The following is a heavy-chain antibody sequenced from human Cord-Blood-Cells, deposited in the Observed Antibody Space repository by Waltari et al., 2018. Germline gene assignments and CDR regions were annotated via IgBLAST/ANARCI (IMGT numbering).Heavy chain of an antibody. Sequence: QVQLVQYGAEVKKPGASVKVSCKVHGYTLTELSMHWVRQAPGKGLEWMGGFDPEDGETIYAQKFQGRVTMTEDTSTDTAYMELSSLRSEDTAVYYCATRNSGSYYYYYYMDVWGKGTTVTVSS. J-gene: IGHJ6*03. V-gene: IGHV1-24*01. CDR3: ATRNSGSYYYYYYMDV. CDR2: FDPEDGET. D-gene: IGHD1-26*01. CDR1: GYTLTELS.